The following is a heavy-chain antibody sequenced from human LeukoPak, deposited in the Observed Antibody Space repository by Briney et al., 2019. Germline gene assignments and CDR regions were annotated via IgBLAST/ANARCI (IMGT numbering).Heavy chain of an antibody. CDR1: GGSISSGDYY. CDR3: ASGYCSSSSCYQGDAFDI. Sequence: SETLSLTCTVSGGSISSGDYYWSWIRQPPGKGLAWIGYIYYSGSTYYNPSLKSRVTISVDTSKNQFSLKLSSVTAADTAVYYCASGYCSSSSCYQGDAFDIWGQRTMVTVSS. CDR2: IYYSGST. D-gene: IGHD2-2*01. J-gene: IGHJ3*02. V-gene: IGHV4-30-4*08.